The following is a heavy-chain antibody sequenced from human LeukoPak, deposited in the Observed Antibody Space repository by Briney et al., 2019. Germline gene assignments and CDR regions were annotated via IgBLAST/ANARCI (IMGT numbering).Heavy chain of an antibody. Sequence: PGGSLRLSCAVSGFTFNAYSMNWVRQAPGQGLEWVSSITSSGSFIYYRDSLKGRFTISRDNAKNSLFLHLNSLRDDDTAVYYCARGTDSGYDSTGSFDYWGQGALVTVSS. D-gene: IGHD5-12*01. J-gene: IGHJ4*02. CDR3: ARGTDSGYDSTGSFDY. V-gene: IGHV3-21*01. CDR2: ITSSGSFI. CDR1: GFTFNAYS.